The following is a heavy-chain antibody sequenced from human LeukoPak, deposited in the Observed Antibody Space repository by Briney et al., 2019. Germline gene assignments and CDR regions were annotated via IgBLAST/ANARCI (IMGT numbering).Heavy chain of an antibody. CDR3: TRGQAVTRNALDI. V-gene: IGHV3-74*03. CDR2: INTDGTGT. J-gene: IGHJ3*02. Sequence: GGSLRLSCAASGVTFSNYWMHWVRQVPGKGLVWVSRINTDGTGTTYADSVKGRFTISRDNAKNTLYLQMNSLRADDTAVYYCTRGQAVTRNALDIWGQGTMVTVSS. D-gene: IGHD4-17*01. CDR1: GVTFSNYW.